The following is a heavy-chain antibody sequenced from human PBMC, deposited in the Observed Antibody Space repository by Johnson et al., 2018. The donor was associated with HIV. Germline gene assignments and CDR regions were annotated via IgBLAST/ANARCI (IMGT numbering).Heavy chain of an antibody. D-gene: IGHD3-9*01. CDR3: ARWGYYDILTGYYMDAFDI. CDR2: ISASGASA. J-gene: IGHJ3*02. Sequence: VQLVESGGGLVKPGGSLRLSCAASGFTFSDYYMSWIRQAPGKGLQWISAISASGASAFYADSVKGRFTMSRDNSKNTLYLQMNSLRAEDTAVYYCARWGYYDILTGYYMDAFDIWGQGTMVTVSS. V-gene: IGHV3-23*04. CDR1: GFTFSDYY.